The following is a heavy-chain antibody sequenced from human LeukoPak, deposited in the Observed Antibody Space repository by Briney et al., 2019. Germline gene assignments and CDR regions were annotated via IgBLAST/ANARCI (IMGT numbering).Heavy chain of an antibody. D-gene: IGHD3/OR15-3a*01. CDR3: ARVDLQNAFDI. V-gene: IGHV4-39*07. CDR1: CGSISATGYF. Sequence: SETLSLTCTVSCGSISATGYFWGWIHQPPGKWLEWIGSIYYSGIPHYKPSLKRRVTISVDTSKTQFSLKLSSVTAADTAVYYCARVDLQNAFDIWGQGTVVTVSS. CDR2: IYYSGIP. J-gene: IGHJ3*02.